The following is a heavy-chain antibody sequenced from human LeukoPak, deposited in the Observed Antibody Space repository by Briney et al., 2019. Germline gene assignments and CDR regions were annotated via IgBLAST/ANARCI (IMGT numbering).Heavy chain of an antibody. V-gene: IGHV3-23*01. J-gene: IGHJ4*02. CDR1: GFTFNSYA. CDR3: AKGKVVPATIYDY. CDR2: FSGGDGST. Sequence: QAGGSLRLSCGASGFTFNSYAVSWVRQAPGKGLEWVSGFSGGDGSTSYADSVKGRFTISRDNSKNTLYLQMNSLRAEGTAVYYCAKGKVVPATIYDYWGQGTLVTVSS. D-gene: IGHD2-2*02.